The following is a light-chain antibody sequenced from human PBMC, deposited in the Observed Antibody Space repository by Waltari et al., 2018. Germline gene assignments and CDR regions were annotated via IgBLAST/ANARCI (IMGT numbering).Light chain of an antibody. J-gene: IGLJ2*01. CDR3: SSQSTTNGVI. CDR1: SSDVGGDDS. V-gene: IGLV2-14*03. CDR2: DVN. Sequence: QSALTQPASVSGSPGQSITISCTGSSSDVGGDDSVSWYEDHPGQAPTVIIYDVNKRPSGVSDLFSGSKSCNTASPTISGLQADDEATIYCSSQSTTNGVIFGGGTKVTVL.